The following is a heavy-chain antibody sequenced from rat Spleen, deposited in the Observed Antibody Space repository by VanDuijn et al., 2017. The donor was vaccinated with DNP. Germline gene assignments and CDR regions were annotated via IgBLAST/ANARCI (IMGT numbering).Heavy chain of an antibody. J-gene: IGHJ2*01. Sequence: EVQLVESGGGLVQPGRSLKLSCAASGFIFRDYNMAWVRQAPKKGLEWVATISHDGSDTYYRDSVKGRFTISRENAKSTLYLQMDSLRSEDTATYYCRTGMGDYWGQGVMVTVSS. CDR2: ISHDGSDT. CDR1: GFIFRDYN. CDR3: RTGMGDY. V-gene: IGHV5-7*01. D-gene: IGHD1-7*01.